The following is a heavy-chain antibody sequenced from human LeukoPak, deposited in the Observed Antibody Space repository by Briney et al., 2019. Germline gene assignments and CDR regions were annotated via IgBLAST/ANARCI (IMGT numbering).Heavy chain of an antibody. V-gene: IGHV3-23*01. D-gene: IGHD6-19*01. CDR2: ISGSGGSP. CDR3: AKDPRRPDSSDR. Sequence: GGSLRLSYAASGFTFSSYAMSWVRQAPGKGLEWVSAISGSGGSPYYADSVKGRFTISRDNSKNTLYLQMNSLRAEDTAVYYCAKDPRRPDSSDRWGQGTLVTVSS. CDR1: GFTFSSYA. J-gene: IGHJ4*02.